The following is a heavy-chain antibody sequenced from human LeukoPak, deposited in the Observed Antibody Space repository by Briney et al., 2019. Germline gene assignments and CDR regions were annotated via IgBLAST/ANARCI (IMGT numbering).Heavy chain of an antibody. J-gene: IGHJ3*02. V-gene: IGHV4-34*01. CDR3: ARGRIRFLEWIDAFDI. CDR2: INHSGST. Sequence: ASETLSLTCAVYGGSFSGYYWSWIRQPPGKGLEWIGEINHSGSTNYNPSLKSRVTISVDTSKNQFSLKLSSVTAADTAVYYCARGRIRFLEWIDAFDIWGQGTMVTVSS. CDR1: GGSFSGYY. D-gene: IGHD3-3*01.